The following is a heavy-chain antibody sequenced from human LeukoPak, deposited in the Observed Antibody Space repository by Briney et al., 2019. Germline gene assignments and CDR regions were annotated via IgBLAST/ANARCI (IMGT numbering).Heavy chain of an antibody. CDR3: ARGTDSGTSTRGGAFDI. CDR2: ICSSGSVI. V-gene: IGHV3-48*03. Sequence: GGSLRLSCAASGFTFSTYEMNWVRQAPGKGQEWGSDICSSGSVIYYADSLKGRSTISRDNAKNSLYLQMNSLRVEETAIYYCARGTDSGTSTRGGAFDIWGQGTMVTVSS. J-gene: IGHJ3*02. D-gene: IGHD1-26*01. CDR1: GFTFSTYE.